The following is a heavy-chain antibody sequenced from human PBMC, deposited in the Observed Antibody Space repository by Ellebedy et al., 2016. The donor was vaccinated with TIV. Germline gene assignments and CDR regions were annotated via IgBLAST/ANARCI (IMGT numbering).Heavy chain of an antibody. CDR2: LSAPNGNT. J-gene: IGHJ4*02. CDR3: AREGYYYNSSGYYYNCAARWFDY. Sequence: AASVTVSCKASRYNFTTFTMHWLRPPPGQRLEWLGWLSAPNGNTKYSRKLQGRVTITRDTSASTAYMELSSLRSVDTAVYYCAREGYYYNSSGYYYNCAARWFDYWGKGTLVTVSS. D-gene: IGHD3-22*01. V-gene: IGHV1-3*01. CDR1: RYNFTTFT.